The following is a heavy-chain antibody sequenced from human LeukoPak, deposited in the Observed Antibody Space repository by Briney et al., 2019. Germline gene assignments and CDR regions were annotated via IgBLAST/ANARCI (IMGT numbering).Heavy chain of an antibody. D-gene: IGHD3-3*01. CDR1: GYTFTGYY. CDR2: INPNSGGT. V-gene: IGHV1-2*02. J-gene: IGHJ3*02. CDR3: ARGQTYYDFWSGYSNDAFDI. Sequence: ASVKVSCKASGYTFTGYYMHWVRQAPGQGLEWMGWINPNSGGTNYAQKFQGRVTMTRDTSISTAYMELSRLRSDDTAVDYCARGQTYYDFWSGYSNDAFDIWGQGTMVTVSS.